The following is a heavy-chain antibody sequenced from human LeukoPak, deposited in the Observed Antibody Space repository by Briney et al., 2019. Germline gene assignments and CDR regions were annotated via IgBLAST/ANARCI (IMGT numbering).Heavy chain of an antibody. D-gene: IGHD6-19*01. CDR2: IWYDGTNK. V-gene: IGHV3-33*01. CDR3: ARIAGWWFDP. CDR1: GFTFSTYG. J-gene: IGHJ5*02. Sequence: PGGSLRLSCAASGFTFSTYGMHWVRQAPGKGPEWVAVIWYDGTNKYYADSVKGRFTISRDNSKNTLYLQMNSLRVEDTAVYYCARIAGWWFDPWGQGTLVTVSS.